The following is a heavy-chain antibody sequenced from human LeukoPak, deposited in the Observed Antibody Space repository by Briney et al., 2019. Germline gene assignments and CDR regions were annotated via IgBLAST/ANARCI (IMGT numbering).Heavy chain of an antibody. CDR1: GFTVSSNY. CDR2: IYSGGST. Sequence: PGGSLRLSCAASGFTVSSNYMNWVRQAPGKGLEWVSVIYSGGSTYYADSVKGRFTISRDSSKNTLYLQMNTLRAEDTAVYYCARRYSSGWWIDYWGQGTLVTVSS. V-gene: IGHV3-53*01. CDR3: ARRYSSGWWIDY. D-gene: IGHD6-19*01. J-gene: IGHJ4*02.